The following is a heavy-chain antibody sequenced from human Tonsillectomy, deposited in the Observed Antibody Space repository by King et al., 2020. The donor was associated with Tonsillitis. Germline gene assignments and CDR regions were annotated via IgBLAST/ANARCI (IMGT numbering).Heavy chain of an antibody. V-gene: IGHV1-2*02. CDR1: GYTFSGYY. CDR2: TNLNSGGT. J-gene: IGHJ5*02. D-gene: IGHD2-8*01. CDR3: ARDYCTNGVCSWFDP. Sequence: VQLVESGAEVKKPGASVKFSCKASGYTFSGYYMHWLRQAPGQGLDWMGWTNLNSGGTNYAQKFQGRVTLTRVTSISTAYLELSRLRSDDTAVYYCARDYCTNGVCSWFDPWRQGTLVTVSS.